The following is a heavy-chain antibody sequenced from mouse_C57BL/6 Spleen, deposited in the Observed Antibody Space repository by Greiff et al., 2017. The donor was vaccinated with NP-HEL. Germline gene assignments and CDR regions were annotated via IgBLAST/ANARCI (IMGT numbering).Heavy chain of an antibody. J-gene: IGHJ1*03. CDR2: IDPSDSYT. V-gene: IGHV1-50*01. D-gene: IGHD1-1*01. Sequence: QVHVKQPGAELVKPGASVKLSCKASGYTFTSYWMQWVKQRPGQGLEWIGEIDPSDSYTNYNQKFKGKATLTVDTSSSTAYMQLSSLTSEDSAVYYCARGYGSSHWYFDVWGTGTTVTVSS. CDR3: ARGYGSSHWYFDV. CDR1: GYTFTSYW.